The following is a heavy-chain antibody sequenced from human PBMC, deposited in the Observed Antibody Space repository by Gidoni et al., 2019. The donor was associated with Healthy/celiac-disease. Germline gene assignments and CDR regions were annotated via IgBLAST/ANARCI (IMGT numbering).Heavy chain of an antibody. CDR1: GGPFSSYA. CDR2: IIPIFGTA. V-gene: IGHV1-69*01. J-gene: IGHJ6*02. Sequence: QVQLVQSGAEVKKPGSSVKVSCKASGGPFSSYATSWVRQAPGQGLEWMGGIIPIFGTANYAQKFQGRVTITADESTSTAYMELSSLRSEDTAVYYCARKMTTVTPGDYYYGMDVWGQGTTVTVSS. D-gene: IGHD4-17*01. CDR3: ARKMTTVTPGDYYYGMDV.